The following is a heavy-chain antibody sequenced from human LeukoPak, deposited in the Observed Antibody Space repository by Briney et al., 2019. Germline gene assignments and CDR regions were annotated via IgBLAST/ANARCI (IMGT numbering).Heavy chain of an antibody. D-gene: IGHD3-22*01. CDR2: IWYDGSNK. V-gene: IGHV3-33*01. CDR3: ARSIVVLAFDI. J-gene: IGHJ3*02. CDR1: GFTFSSYG. Sequence: GGSLRLSCAASGFTFSSYGMHWVRQAPGKGLEGVAVIWYDGSNKYYADSVKGRFTISRDNSKNTLYLQMNSLRAEDTAVYYCARSIVVLAFDIWGQGTMVTVSS.